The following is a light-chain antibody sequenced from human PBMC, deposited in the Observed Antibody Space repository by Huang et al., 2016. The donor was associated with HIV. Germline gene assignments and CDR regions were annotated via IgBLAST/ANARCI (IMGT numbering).Light chain of an antibody. CDR3: QQYGSSLYT. Sequence: EIVLTQSPGTLSLSPGERATLSCRASQSVSINSLAWYQQKPGQAPRLLIYGASSRATGIPDRFSGGGSGTDFTLTISRLEPEDFAVYYCQQYGSSLYTFGQGTKLEIK. CDR1: QSVSINS. CDR2: GAS. V-gene: IGKV3-20*01. J-gene: IGKJ2*01.